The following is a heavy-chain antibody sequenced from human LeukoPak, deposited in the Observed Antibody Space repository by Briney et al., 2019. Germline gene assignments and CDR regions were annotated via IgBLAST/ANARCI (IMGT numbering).Heavy chain of an antibody. CDR2: ISGSDGST. Sequence: GGSLRLSCAASGFTSSSYAMSWVRQAPGKGLEWVSGISGSDGSTNYADSVKGRFTISRENSKNTLWLQMNSLRVDDTALYYCAKSLGGDYGSGSYYVVFDSWGQGTLVTVSS. CDR3: AKSLGGDYGSGSYYVVFDS. D-gene: IGHD3-10*01. V-gene: IGHV3-23*01. CDR1: GFTSSSYA. J-gene: IGHJ4*02.